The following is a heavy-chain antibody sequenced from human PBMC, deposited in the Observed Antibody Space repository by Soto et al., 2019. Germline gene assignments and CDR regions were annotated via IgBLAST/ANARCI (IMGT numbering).Heavy chain of an antibody. J-gene: IGHJ6*02. Sequence: ASVKVSCEASGGTFAKFIMNWVRQTPGRGLEWMGGIVPMLGTPTYAEKFKGRVRISATGSATTTYMEVTSLRSVDTAIYYCARNGTDGSSRSHYSGMDVWGQGTTVTVSS. CDR3: ARNGTDGSSRSHYSGMDV. V-gene: IGHV1-69*13. CDR2: IVPMLGTP. D-gene: IGHD3-10*01. CDR1: GGTFAKFI.